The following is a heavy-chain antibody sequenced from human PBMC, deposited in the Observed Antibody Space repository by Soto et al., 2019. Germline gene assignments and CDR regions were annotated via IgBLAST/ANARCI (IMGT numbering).Heavy chain of an antibody. Sequence: EVQLVESGGGLIQPGGSLRLSRAASGLPISNAWMNWVRQAPGKGLEWVGRIKTKSEGGPTDYAAAVKGRFTVSRDDSKNTLYLQMNSLKTEDTAVYYCTTGSVEGVWGQGTTVTVSS. D-gene: IGHD2-15*01. J-gene: IGHJ6*02. CDR2: IKTKSEGGPT. CDR3: TTGSVEGV. V-gene: IGHV3-15*07. CDR1: GLPISNAW.